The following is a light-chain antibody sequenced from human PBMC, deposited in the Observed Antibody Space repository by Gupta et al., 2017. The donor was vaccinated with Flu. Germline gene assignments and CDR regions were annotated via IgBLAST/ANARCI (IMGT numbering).Light chain of an antibody. V-gene: IGLV3-25*02. J-gene: IGLJ3*02. CDR2: KDS. CDR1: ALLKQY. Sequence: SYELTQPPSVSVSPGQTARITCSGDALLKQYAYWYQQKPGQAPVLVIYKDSERPPGIPERFSGSSSETIVTLTISGVQAEDEADYYCQTADSSGTYWVFGGGSKLTVL. CDR3: QTADSSGTYWV.